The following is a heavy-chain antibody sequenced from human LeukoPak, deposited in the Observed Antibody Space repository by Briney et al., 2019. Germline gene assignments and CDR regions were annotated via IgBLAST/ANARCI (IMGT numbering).Heavy chain of an antibody. J-gene: IGHJ4*02. CDR3: AKFLSVAGTLPYFDY. V-gene: IGHV3-23*01. D-gene: IGHD6-19*01. CDR2: ISGSGGCT. Sequence: GGSLRLSCAASGFTFSSYAMSWVRQAPGKGLEWVSAISGSGGCTYYADSVKGRFTISRDNSKNTLYLQMNSLRAEDTAVYYCAKFLSVAGTLPYFDYWGQGTLVTVSS. CDR1: GFTFSSYA.